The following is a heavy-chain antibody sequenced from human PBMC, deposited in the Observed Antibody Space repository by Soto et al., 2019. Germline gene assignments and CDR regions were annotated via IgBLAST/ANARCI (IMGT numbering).Heavy chain of an antibody. CDR3: ARGPRYDYIWGSYPRRDAFDI. J-gene: IGHJ3*02. V-gene: IGHV4-34*01. D-gene: IGHD3-16*01. Sequence: SETLSLTCAVYGGSFSGYYWSWIRQPPGKGLEWIGEINHSGSTNYNPSLKSRVTISVDTSKNQFSLKLSSVTAADTAVYYCARGPRYDYIWGSYPRRDAFDIWGQGTMVTVSS. CDR2: INHSGST. CDR1: GGSFSGYY.